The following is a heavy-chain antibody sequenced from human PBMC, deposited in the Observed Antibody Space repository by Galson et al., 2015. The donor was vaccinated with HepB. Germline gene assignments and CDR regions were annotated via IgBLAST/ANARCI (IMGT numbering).Heavy chain of an antibody. V-gene: IGHV1-3*01. D-gene: IGHD2-15*01. Sequence: SVKVSCKASGYTFTSYAMHWVRQAPGQRLEWMGWINAGNGNTKYSQKFQGRVTITRDTSASTAYMELSSLRSEDTAVYYCARFRLLGYCSGGSCYHYYYGMDVWGQGTTVTVSS. CDR1: GYTFTSYA. CDR2: INAGNGNT. CDR3: ARFRLLGYCSGGSCYHYYYGMDV. J-gene: IGHJ6*02.